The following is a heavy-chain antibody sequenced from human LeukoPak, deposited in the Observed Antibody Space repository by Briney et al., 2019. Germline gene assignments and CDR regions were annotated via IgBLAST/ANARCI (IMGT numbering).Heavy chain of an antibody. CDR2: INHSGST. Sequence: PSETLSLTCAVYGGSFSGYYWSWIRQPPGKGLEWIGEINHSGSTNYNPSLKSRVTISVDTSKNQFSLKLSSVTAADTAVYYCARFRPGPGTYNWFDPWGQGTLVTVSS. J-gene: IGHJ5*02. D-gene: IGHD3-10*01. CDR1: GGSFSGYY. CDR3: ARFRPGPGTYNWFDP. V-gene: IGHV4-34*01.